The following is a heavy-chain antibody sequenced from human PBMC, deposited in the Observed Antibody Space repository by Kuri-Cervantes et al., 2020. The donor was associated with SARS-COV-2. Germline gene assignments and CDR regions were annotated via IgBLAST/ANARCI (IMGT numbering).Heavy chain of an antibody. D-gene: IGHD6-19*01. V-gene: IGHV4-34*01. CDR2: INHSGST. CDR1: GGSFSGYY. Sequence: AVYGGSFSGYYWSWIRQPPGKGLEWIGEINHSGSTNYNPSLKSRVTISVDTSKNQFSLKLSSVTAADTAVYYCARGVGAAVAGTLITIYYCYGMDVWGQGTTVTVSS. J-gene: IGHJ6*02. CDR3: ARGVGAAVAGTLITIYYCYGMDV.